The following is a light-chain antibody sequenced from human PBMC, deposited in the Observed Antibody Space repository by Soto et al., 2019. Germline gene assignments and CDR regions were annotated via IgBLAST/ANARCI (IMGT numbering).Light chain of an antibody. J-gene: IGKJ4*01. V-gene: IGKV3-11*01. CDR1: QSVSSY. CDR2: DAS. Sequence: EVVLTQSPATLSVSPGERATLSCRTSQSVSSYLAWYQQKPGQATRLLIYDASNRATGIPARFSGSGSGTDFTLTISSLEPEDFAVYYCQQRSNWPALTFGGGTKVEIK. CDR3: QQRSNWPALT.